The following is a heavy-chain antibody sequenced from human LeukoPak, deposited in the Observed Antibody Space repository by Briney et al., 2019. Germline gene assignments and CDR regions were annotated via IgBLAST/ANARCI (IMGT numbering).Heavy chain of an antibody. CDR2: ISYDGGNK. J-gene: IGHJ4*02. CDR1: GFSFSTYG. Sequence: GGSLRLSCGASGFSFSTYGIHWVRRAPGKGLEWVALISYDGGNKDYADSVKGRFTISRDNSKNTLYLQMNSLREEDTAVYYCARDHYDSSGYSFDYWGQGTLATVSS. V-gene: IGHV3-30-3*01. D-gene: IGHD3-22*01. CDR3: ARDHYDSSGYSFDY.